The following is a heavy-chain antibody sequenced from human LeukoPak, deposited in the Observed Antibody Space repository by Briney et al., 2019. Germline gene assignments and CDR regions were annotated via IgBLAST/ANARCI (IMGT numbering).Heavy chain of an antibody. CDR3: AKGPKGYCSGGSCYYSYHYMDV. D-gene: IGHD2-15*01. V-gene: IGHV3-30*02. Sequence: GGSLRLSCAAPGFTFSTYGMHWVRQAPGKGLEWVAFIRYDGSNKYYADSVKGRFTISRDNSKNTLYLQMSSLRADDTAVYYCAKGPKGYCSGGSCYYSYHYMDVWGKGTTVTISS. CDR2: IRYDGSNK. CDR1: GFTFSTYG. J-gene: IGHJ6*03.